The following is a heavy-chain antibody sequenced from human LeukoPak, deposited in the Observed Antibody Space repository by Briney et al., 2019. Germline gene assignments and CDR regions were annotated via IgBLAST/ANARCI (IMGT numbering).Heavy chain of an antibody. Sequence: GGSLRLSCAASGFTVSSNYMSWVRQAPGKGLEWVSAISGSGGSTYYADSVKGRFTISRDNSKNTLYLQMNSLRAEDMAVYYCAKQLDGWSPPFDYGGQGTLVTVSS. V-gene: IGHV3-23*01. CDR1: GFTVSSNY. D-gene: IGHD6-6*01. J-gene: IGHJ4*02. CDR2: ISGSGGST. CDR3: AKQLDGWSPPFDY.